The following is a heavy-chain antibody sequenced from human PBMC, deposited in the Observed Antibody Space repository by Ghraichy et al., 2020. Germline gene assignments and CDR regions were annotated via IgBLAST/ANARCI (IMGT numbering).Heavy chain of an antibody. CDR3: ARGYDSLFDP. CDR1: GYTFTTYG. Sequence: VKVSCKASGYTFTTYGIHWVRLAPGQRFEWMGWIAAGNGNTRYSQTFQGRLTLTRDTSATTAYMELSSLRSEDTAVYYCARGYDSLFDPWGQGTLVTVSS. D-gene: IGHD3-22*01. J-gene: IGHJ5*02. V-gene: IGHV1-3*01. CDR2: IAAGNGNT.